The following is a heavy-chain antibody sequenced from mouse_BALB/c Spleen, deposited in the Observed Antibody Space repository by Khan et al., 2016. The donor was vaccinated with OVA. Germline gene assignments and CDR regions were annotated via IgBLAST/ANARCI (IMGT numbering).Heavy chain of an antibody. D-gene: IGHD2-1*01. CDR2: INPNNGGP. J-gene: IGHJ3*01. Sequence: VQLQESGAELVKPGASVKLSCKASGYTFSSYYMYWVQQRPGQGLEWIGGINPNNGGPNFHEKFTTKATLTVDKSSSTAYMHLSSLTSEDSALYYCTRSGYGNPFAYSGQGTLVTVSP. CDR1: GYTFSSYY. CDR3: TRSGYGNPFAY. V-gene: IGHV1-53*01.